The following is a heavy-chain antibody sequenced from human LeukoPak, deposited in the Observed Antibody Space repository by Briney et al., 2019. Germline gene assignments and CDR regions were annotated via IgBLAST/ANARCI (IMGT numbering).Heavy chain of an antibody. Sequence: GGSLRLSCAASGFTFSSYGMHWVRQAPGKGLEWVAFIQYDGSNKYFADSVQGRFTISRDNSKSTLYLQMNGLRADDTAVYYCARDSFGNCLITGCYDRGWFGPWGQGTAVAVSS. CDR3: ARDSFGNCLITGCYDRGWFGP. V-gene: IGHV3-33*08. D-gene: IGHD2-2*01. CDR2: IQYDGSNK. CDR1: GFTFSSYG. J-gene: IGHJ5*02.